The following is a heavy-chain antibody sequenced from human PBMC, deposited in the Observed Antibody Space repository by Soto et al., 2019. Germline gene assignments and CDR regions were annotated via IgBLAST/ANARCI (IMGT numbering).Heavy chain of an antibody. CDR3: ASDLDGSGAYYTDF. CDR2: ISAYKTNI. D-gene: IGHD3-10*01. V-gene: IGHV1-18*01. CDR1: GYTFPNYG. J-gene: IGHJ4*02. Sequence: QVQLVQSGAEVKKPGASVKVSCKASGYTFPNYGITWVRQAPGQGLEWMGWISAYKTNIKYAQKFQGRVTLTTDTSTSTAYMERRSLRSYDTAIYYCASDLDGSGAYYTDFWCQGTLVTGSS.